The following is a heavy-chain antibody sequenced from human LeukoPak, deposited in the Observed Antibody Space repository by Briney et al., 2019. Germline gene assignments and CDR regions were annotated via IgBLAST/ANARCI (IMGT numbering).Heavy chain of an antibody. CDR1: GYTFTGYY. CDR3: ARRGSYPKNDAFDI. D-gene: IGHD1-26*01. Sequence: GASVKVSCKASGYTFTGYYMHWVRQAPGQELEWMGWINPNSGGTNYAQKFQGRVTMTRDTSISTAYMELSRLRSDDTAVYYCARRGSYPKNDAFDIWGQGTMVTVSS. J-gene: IGHJ3*02. V-gene: IGHV1-2*02. CDR2: INPNSGGT.